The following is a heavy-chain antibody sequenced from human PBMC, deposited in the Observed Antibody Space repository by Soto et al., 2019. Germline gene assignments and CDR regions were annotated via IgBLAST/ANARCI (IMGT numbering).Heavy chain of an antibody. CDR2: IYHSGSI. J-gene: IGHJ3*02. V-gene: IGHV4-4*02. Sequence: QVQLQESGPGLVKPSGTLSLTCTVSNASISSRKWWTWVRQTPGKGLEWIGEIYHSGSINHNPSLKIRVTRSVDKSNNQFPLKMTSVTAADTAVYYCASKFGELLADAFDIWGQGTVVTVSS. CDR3: ASKFGELLADAFDI. CDR1: NASISSRKW. D-gene: IGHD3-10*01.